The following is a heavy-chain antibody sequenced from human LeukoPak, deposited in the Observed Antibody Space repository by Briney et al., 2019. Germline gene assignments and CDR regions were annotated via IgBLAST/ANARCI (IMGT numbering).Heavy chain of an antibody. V-gene: IGHV1-69*13. CDR3: ARDSVIYYGSGSYFYV. CDR1: GGTFSSYA. J-gene: IGHJ6*04. D-gene: IGHD3-10*01. CDR2: IIPIFGTA. Sequence: GASVKVSCKASGGTFSSYAISWVRQAPGQGLEWMGGIIPIFGTANYAQKFQGRVTITADESTSTAYMELSSLRSEDTAVYYCARDSVIYYGSGSYFYVWGKGTTVTISS.